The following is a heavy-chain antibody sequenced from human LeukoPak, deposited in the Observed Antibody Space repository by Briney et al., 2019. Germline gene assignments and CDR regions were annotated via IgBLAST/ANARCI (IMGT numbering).Heavy chain of an antibody. D-gene: IGHD2-8*01. Sequence: GSLRLSCAASGFTFSDYYMSWIRQAPGKGLEWVSYISSSGSTIYYADSVKGRFTISGDNAKNTLYLQMNSLRAEDTAVYYCVRDLILVWTPGDDFDYWGQGTLVTVSS. V-gene: IGHV3-11*04. J-gene: IGHJ4*02. CDR1: GFTFSDYY. CDR2: ISSSGSTI. CDR3: VRDLILVWTPGDDFDY.